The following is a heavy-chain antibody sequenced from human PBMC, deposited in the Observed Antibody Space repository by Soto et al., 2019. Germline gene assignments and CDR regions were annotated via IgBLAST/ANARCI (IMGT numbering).Heavy chain of an antibody. CDR3: ARGDFGSGSYYNPNHTWFEV. J-gene: IGHJ5*02. D-gene: IGHD3-10*01. CDR1: VASVRSSSYY. Sequence: PWETLSLTCTFSVASVRSSSYYWGWIRQSPWKGLEWIGSIYFSGTTYYNPSLKSRVIMSVDTSKNQFSLKLSSVTAADTAVYYCARGDFGSGSYYNPNHTWFEVWGQGALVIVS. V-gene: IGHV4-39*01. CDR2: IYFSGTT.